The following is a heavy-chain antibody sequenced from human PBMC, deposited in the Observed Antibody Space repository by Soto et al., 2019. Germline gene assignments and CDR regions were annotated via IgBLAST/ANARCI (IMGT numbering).Heavy chain of an antibody. CDR2: ISSSSSYI. CDR3: ASSGGSSLPVGAFDI. J-gene: IGHJ3*02. V-gene: IGHV3-21*01. Sequence: GWSLRLSCAASGFTFSSYSMNWVRQAPGKGLEWVSSISSSSSYIYYADSVKGRFTISRDNAKNSLYLQMNSLRAEDTAVYYCASSGGSSLPVGAFDIWGQGTMVTVSS. CDR1: GFTFSSYS. D-gene: IGHD2-15*01.